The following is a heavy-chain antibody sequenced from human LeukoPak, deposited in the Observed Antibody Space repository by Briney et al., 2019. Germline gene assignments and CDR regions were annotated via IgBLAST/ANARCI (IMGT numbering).Heavy chain of an antibody. CDR2: ISYDGSNK. D-gene: IGHD3-22*01. CDR1: GFTFSSYA. CDR3: ARESQVNYYYYGMDV. V-gene: IGHV3-30-3*01. J-gene: IGHJ6*02. Sequence: GGSLRLSCAASGFTFSSYAMHWVRQAPGKGLEWVAVISYDGSNKYYADSVKGRFTISRDNSKNTLYLQMNGLRAEDTAVYYCARESQVNYYYYGMDVWGQGTTVTVSS.